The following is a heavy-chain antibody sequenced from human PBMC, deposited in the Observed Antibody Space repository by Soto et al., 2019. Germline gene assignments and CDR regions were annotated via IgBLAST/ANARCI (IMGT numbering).Heavy chain of an antibody. V-gene: IGHV4-30-4*01. CDR1: GGSISSGDYY. CDR3: ARASMAATVTFDY. D-gene: IGHD4-17*01. CDR2: IYYSGST. Sequence: TLSLTCTVSGGSISSGDYYWSWIRQPPGKGLEWIGYIYYSGSTYYNPSLKSRVTISVDTSKNQFSLKLSSVTAADTAVYYCARASMAATVTFDYWGQGTLVTVSS. J-gene: IGHJ4*02.